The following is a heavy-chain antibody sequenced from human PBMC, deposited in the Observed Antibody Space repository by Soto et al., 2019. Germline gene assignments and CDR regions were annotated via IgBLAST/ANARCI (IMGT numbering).Heavy chain of an antibody. D-gene: IGHD3-3*01. Sequence: GASVKVSCKASGYTFTSYGISWVRQAPGQGLEWMGWISAYNGNTNYAQKLQGRVTMTTDTSTSTAYMELRSLRSDDTAVYYCARDYDFWSGPDDYYYYGMDVWGQGTTVTSP. J-gene: IGHJ6*02. CDR3: ARDYDFWSGPDDYYYYGMDV. V-gene: IGHV1-18*04. CDR1: GYTFTSYG. CDR2: ISAYNGNT.